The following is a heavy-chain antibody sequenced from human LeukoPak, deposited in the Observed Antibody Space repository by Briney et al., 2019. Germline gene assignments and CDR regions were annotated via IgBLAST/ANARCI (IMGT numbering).Heavy chain of an antibody. Sequence: PSETLSLTCTVSGGSISSYYWSWIRQPPGKGLEWIGYIYYSGSTNYNPSLKSRVTISVDTSKNQFSLKLSSVTAADTAVYYCARRANSGFDAFDIWGQGTMATVSS. CDR1: GGSISSYY. D-gene: IGHD3-22*01. CDR2: IYYSGST. CDR3: ARRANSGFDAFDI. V-gene: IGHV4-59*01. J-gene: IGHJ3*02.